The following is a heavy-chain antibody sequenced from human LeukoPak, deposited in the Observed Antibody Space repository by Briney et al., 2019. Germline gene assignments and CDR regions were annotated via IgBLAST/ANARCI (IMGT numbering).Heavy chain of an antibody. V-gene: IGHV3-9*01. CDR2: ISWNSGSI. J-gene: IGHJ4*02. D-gene: IGHD4-17*01. Sequence: GGSLRLSCAASGFTFSSYSMNWVRLAPGKGLEWVSGISWNSGSIGYADSVKGRFTISRDNAKNSLYLQMNSLRAEDTALYYCAKTGYGDYGYYFDYWGQGTLVTVSS. CDR3: AKTGYGDYGYYFDY. CDR1: GFTFSSYS.